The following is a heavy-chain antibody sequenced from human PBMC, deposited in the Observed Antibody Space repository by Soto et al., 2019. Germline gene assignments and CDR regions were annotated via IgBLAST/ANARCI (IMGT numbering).Heavy chain of an antibody. D-gene: IGHD6-6*01. CDR1: GGTFSSYA. CDR3: AREGIIAATYYDYVLDV. CDR2: IIPIFGTA. J-gene: IGHJ6*02. V-gene: IGHV1-69*13. Sequence: SVKVSCKASGGTFSSYAISWVRQAPGQGLEWMGGIIPIFGTANYAQKFQGRVTITADESTSTAYMELSSLRSEDTAVYYCAREGIIAATYYDYVLDVWGQGARVTVSS.